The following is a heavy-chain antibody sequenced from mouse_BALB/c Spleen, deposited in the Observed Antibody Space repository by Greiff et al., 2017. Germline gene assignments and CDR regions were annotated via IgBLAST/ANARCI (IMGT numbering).Heavy chain of an antibody. V-gene: IGHV3-2*02. CDR1: GYSITSDYA. D-gene: IGHD1-1*01. J-gene: IGHJ2*01. Sequence: DVQLQESGPGLVKPSQSLSLTCTVTGYSITSDYAWNWIRQFPGNKLEWMGYISYSGSTSYNPSLKSRISITRDTSKNQFFLQLNSVTTEDTATYYCARSPDYYGSSPNYFDYWGQGTTLTVSS. CDR2: ISYSGST. CDR3: ARSPDYYGSSPNYFDY.